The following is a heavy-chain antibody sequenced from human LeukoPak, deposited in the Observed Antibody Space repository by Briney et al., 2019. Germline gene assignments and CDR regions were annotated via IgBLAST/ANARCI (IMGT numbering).Heavy chain of an antibody. CDR3: ARESSSWYYYYYGMDV. CDR2: MNPNSGNT. Sequence: ASVKVSCKASGYTFTGYYMHWVRQAPGQGLEWMGWMNPNSGNTGYAQKFQGRVTMTRNTSISTAYMELSSLRSEDTAVYYCARESSSWYYYYYGMDVWGQGTTVTVSS. J-gene: IGHJ6*02. D-gene: IGHD6-13*01. CDR1: GYTFTGYY. V-gene: IGHV1-8*02.